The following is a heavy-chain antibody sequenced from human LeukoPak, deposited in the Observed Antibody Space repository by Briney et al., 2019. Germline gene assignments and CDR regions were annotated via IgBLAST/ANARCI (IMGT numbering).Heavy chain of an antibody. CDR3: ARATIFGVLSVYYYMDV. D-gene: IGHD3-3*01. Sequence: PSETLSLTCAVYGGSFSGYCWSWIRQPPGKGLEWIGEINHSGSTNYNPSLKSRVTISVDTSKNQFSLKLSSVTAADTAVYYCARATIFGVLSVYYYMDVWGKGTTVTVSS. V-gene: IGHV4-34*01. CDR1: GGSFSGYC. J-gene: IGHJ6*03. CDR2: INHSGST.